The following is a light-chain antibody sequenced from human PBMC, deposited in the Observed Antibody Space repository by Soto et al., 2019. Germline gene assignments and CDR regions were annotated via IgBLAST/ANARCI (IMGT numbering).Light chain of an antibody. Sequence: QSALTQPASVSGSPGQSITISCTGTSSDVGGYNYVSWYQHHPGKAPTFMIYEVSHRPSGVSNRCSGSKSGNTASLTTSGPQVEEETVYYCSSYPSANTFVFGNATKLTVL. CDR1: SSDVGGYNY. J-gene: IGLJ1*01. V-gene: IGLV2-14*01. CDR3: SSYPSANTFV. CDR2: EVS.